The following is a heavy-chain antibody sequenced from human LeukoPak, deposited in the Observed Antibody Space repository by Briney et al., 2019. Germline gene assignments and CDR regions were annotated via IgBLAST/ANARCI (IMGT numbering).Heavy chain of an antibody. Sequence: GGSLRLSCAASGFTVSSYAMSWVRQAPGKGLEWVSAISGSDGSTYYADSVKGRFTISRDNSKNTLYLQMNSLRAEDTAVYYCAKGQLVRGEFDYWGQGTLVTVSS. CDR3: AKGQLVRGEFDY. J-gene: IGHJ4*02. D-gene: IGHD6-6*01. V-gene: IGHV3-23*01. CDR2: ISGSDGST. CDR1: GFTVSSYA.